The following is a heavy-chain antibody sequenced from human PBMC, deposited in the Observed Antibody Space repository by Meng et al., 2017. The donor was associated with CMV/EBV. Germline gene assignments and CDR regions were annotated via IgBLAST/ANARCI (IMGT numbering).Heavy chain of an antibody. Sequence: ASVKVSCKTSGYTFTRFHMHWVRQAPGQGLEWMGKIIPSSGSTTYAPRFQGRVTTTRDTSTSTVYMELNSLRSEDTAVYSCARDYGDYVFDYWGQGTLVTVSS. CDR2: IIPSSGST. J-gene: IGHJ4*02. CDR1: GYTFTRFH. D-gene: IGHD4-17*01. CDR3: ARDYGDYVFDY. V-gene: IGHV1-46*01.